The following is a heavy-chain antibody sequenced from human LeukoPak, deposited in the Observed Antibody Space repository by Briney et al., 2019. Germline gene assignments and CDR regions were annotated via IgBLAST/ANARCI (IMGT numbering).Heavy chain of an antibody. CDR2: ISGSGGST. D-gene: IGHD6-13*01. Sequence: GGSLTLSCAASGFTFSSYAMSWVRQAPGKGLEWVSGISGSGGSTYYADSVKGRFTISRDNSRNKLYLQMNSPRAEDTAVYYCAILPGYSSGWYEVNYWGQGTLVTVSS. V-gene: IGHV3-23*01. CDR3: AILPGYSSGWYEVNY. J-gene: IGHJ4*02. CDR1: GFTFSSYA.